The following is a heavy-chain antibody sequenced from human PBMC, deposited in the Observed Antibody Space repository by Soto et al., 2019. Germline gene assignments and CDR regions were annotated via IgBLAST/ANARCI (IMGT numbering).Heavy chain of an antibody. V-gene: IGHV3-74*01. CDR1: GFTFSSYW. CDR3: AREVATSGRAMDV. Sequence: PGGSLRLSCAASGFTFSSYWMSWVRQAPGKGLEWVSRISGDASSTNYADSVKGRFTISRDTANNTLYLQMSSLRADDTAVYYCAREVATSGRAMDVWGQGTTVTVSS. CDR2: ISGDASST. J-gene: IGHJ6*02. D-gene: IGHD5-12*01.